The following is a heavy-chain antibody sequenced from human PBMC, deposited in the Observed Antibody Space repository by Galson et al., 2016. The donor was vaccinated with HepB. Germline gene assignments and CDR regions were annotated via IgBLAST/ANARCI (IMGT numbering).Heavy chain of an antibody. CDR3: ATYYYDNYGYYPY. CDR2: VYYSGGT. Sequence: ETLSLTCTASGDSISSRYWSWIRQPPGKGLEWIGCVYYSGGTNYNHSLKSRVTISVDTSKNQFSLKLRSVTAADTAVYYCATYYYDNYGYYPYWGQGNLVTVSS. J-gene: IGHJ4*01. V-gene: IGHV4-59*11. D-gene: IGHD3-22*01. CDR1: GDSISSRY.